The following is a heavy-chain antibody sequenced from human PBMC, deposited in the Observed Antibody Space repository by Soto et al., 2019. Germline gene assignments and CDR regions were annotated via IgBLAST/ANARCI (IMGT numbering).Heavy chain of an antibody. Sequence: EVQLVESGGGLVQPGGSLRLSCEGSGFVFGSYAMTWVRQTPGKGLEWVSALSRSGGDTYYAHSVRGRFTISRDNSNNTLYLQMNSLRAEDTAVYYCAKARHRSGFPHPLDYWGQGTLVTVSS. J-gene: IGHJ4*02. D-gene: IGHD3-22*01. CDR3: AKARHRSGFPHPLDY. V-gene: IGHV3-23*04. CDR2: LSRSGGDT. CDR1: GFVFGSYA.